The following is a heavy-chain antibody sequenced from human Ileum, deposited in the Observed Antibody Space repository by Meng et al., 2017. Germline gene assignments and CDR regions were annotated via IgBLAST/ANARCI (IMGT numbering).Heavy chain of an antibody. CDR1: EFTFSSYW. D-gene: IGHD5-24*01. CDR2: INSGGSST. J-gene: IGHJ4*02. V-gene: IGHV3-74*01. Sequence: GESLKISCTASEFTFSSYWMHWVRQVPGKGLVWVSRINSGGSSTNYADSVKGRFTISRDNAKNTLYLQMNSLRGEDTAVYYCVRGNDGYGVFDYWGQGDLVTVLL. CDR3: VRGNDGYGVFDY.